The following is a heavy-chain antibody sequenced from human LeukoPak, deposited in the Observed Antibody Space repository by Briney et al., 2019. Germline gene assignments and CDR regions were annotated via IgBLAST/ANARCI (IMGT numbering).Heavy chain of an antibody. D-gene: IGHD6-13*01. Sequence: ASVKVSCKASGGTFSSYAISWVRQAPGQGLEWMGRIIPIFGTANYAQKFQGRVTITTYESTSTAYMELSSLRSEDTAVYYCARGYWGYSSSSYDYWGQGTLVTVSS. V-gene: IGHV1-69*05. CDR3: ARGYWGYSSSSYDY. CDR2: IIPIFGTA. CDR1: GGTFSSYA. J-gene: IGHJ4*02.